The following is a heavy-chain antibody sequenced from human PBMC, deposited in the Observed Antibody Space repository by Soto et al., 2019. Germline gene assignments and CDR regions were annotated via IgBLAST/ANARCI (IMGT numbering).Heavy chain of an antibody. CDR2: ISGSGGST. J-gene: IGHJ3*02. Sequence: GGSLRLSCAASGFTFSSYAMSWVRQAPGKGLEWVSAISGSGGSTYYADSVKGRFTISRDNSKNTLYLQMNSLRAEDTAVYYCAKDHCTNGVCFVSLSAFDIWGQGTMVTVSS. V-gene: IGHV3-23*01. D-gene: IGHD2-8*01. CDR3: AKDHCTNGVCFVSLSAFDI. CDR1: GFTFSSYA.